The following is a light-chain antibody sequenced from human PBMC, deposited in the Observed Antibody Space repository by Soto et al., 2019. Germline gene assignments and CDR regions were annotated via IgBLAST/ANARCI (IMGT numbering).Light chain of an antibody. J-gene: IGLJ2*01. V-gene: IGLV1-51*01. CDR1: SSTIGANY. CDR3: GTWDSNLNNGVV. Sequence: QSVLTQPPSVSAAPRERVIIFCSGSSSTIGANYVSWYQQFPGTAPILLIYDNHHRPSGIPDRFSGSKSGTSATLVITGLQTGDEADYYCGTWDSNLNNGVVFGGGTKLTVL. CDR2: DNH.